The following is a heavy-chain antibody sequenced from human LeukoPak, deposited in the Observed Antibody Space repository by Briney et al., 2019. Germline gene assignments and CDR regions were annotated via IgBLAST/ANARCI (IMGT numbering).Heavy chain of an antibody. V-gene: IGHV1-2*02. CDR1: GYPVTDYF. CDR3: ARVPVGYDHPITFDY. J-gene: IGHJ4*02. Sequence: PLASVKVSCKASGYPVTDYFIYWVRQAPGQGLEWKGWISPNSGDTHYVQKFQGSVSMTSDTSISTAYMELSRLTSDDTAVYYCARVPVGYDHPITFDYWGQGTLVTVSS. D-gene: IGHD5-12*01. CDR2: ISPNSGDT.